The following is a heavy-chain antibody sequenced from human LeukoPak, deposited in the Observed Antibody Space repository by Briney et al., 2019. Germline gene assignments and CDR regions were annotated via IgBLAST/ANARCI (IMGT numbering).Heavy chain of an antibody. J-gene: IGHJ6*02. CDR2: ISGDGGST. CDR3: AKDMGYYSSGSGFCMDV. D-gene: IGHD3-10*01. CDR1: GFTFDDYA. V-gene: IGHV3-43*02. Sequence: GGSLRLSCAASGFTFDDYAMRWVRQAPGKGLEWVSLISGDGGSTYYADSVKGRFTISRDNSKNSLYLQMNSLRTEDTALYYCAKDMGYYSSGSGFCMDVWGQGTTVTVSS.